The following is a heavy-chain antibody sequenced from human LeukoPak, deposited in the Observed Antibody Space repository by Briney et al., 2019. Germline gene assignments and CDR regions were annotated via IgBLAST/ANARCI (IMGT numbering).Heavy chain of an antibody. J-gene: IGHJ4*02. V-gene: IGHV3-23*01. D-gene: IGHD1-1*01. CDR3: AKVDNWKYGHHDF. CDR2: ISGSDGTT. CDR1: GFTFSSYA. Sequence: GGSLRLSCAASGFTFSSYAMSWVRQAPGKGLEWVSSISGSDGTTYYADSVRGRFTISRDNSKYTLSLQMNSLRTEDTAVYYCAKVDNWKYGHHDFWGQGTLVTVSS.